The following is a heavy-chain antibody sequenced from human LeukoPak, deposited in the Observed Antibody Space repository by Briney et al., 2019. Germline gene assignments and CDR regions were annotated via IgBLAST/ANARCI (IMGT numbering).Heavy chain of an antibody. V-gene: IGHV1-2*04. CDR2: INPNTGGA. Sequence: ASVKVSCKASGYTFADYFIHWVRQAPGRGLEWMGRINPNTGGAEYAPKFQGWVTMTRDTSISTAYVEVNRLISDDTAVYYCARDLTSTPNWEFDYWGQGTLVIVSS. CDR3: ARDLTSTPNWEFDY. D-gene: IGHD1-26*01. CDR1: GYTFADYF. J-gene: IGHJ4*02.